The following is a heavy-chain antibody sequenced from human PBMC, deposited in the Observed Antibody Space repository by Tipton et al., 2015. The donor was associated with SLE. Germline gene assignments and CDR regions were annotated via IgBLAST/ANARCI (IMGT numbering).Heavy chain of an antibody. CDR3: ARRIIVPAAMDWFDP. V-gene: IGHV4-39*07. J-gene: IGHJ5*02. CDR2: IYYSGST. D-gene: IGHD2-2*01. CDR1: GGSISTNNYF. Sequence: LRLSCAVSGGSISTNNYFWSWIRQPPGKGLEWIGSIYYSGSTYYNPSLKSRVTISLDTSKNQFSLQLSSVTAADTAMYYCARRIIVPAAMDWFDPWGQGTLVTVSS.